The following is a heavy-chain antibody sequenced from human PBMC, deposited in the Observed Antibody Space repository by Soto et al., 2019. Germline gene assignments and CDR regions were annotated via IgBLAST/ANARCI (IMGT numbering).Heavy chain of an antibody. CDR2: INAYNGNT. J-gene: IGHJ4*02. Sequence: ASVKVSCKASGYTFTTYGISWVRQAPGQGLEWMGWINAYNGNTNYAQKFKGSVTMTTDTSTSTAYMELRSLRSDDTAVYYCARVYSSSWYVDDYWGQGTLVTVSS. V-gene: IGHV1-18*01. D-gene: IGHD6-13*01. CDR1: GYTFTTYG. CDR3: ARVYSSSWYVDDY.